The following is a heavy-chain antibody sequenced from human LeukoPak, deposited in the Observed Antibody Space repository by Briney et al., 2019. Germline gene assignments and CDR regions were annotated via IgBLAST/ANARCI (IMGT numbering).Heavy chain of an antibody. J-gene: IGHJ4*02. CDR1: GFTFSSYA. CDR2: ISGSGGTNT. D-gene: IGHD2-15*01. CDR3: AKRLIDSCGGSSCYSVDY. Sequence: PGGSLRLSCAASGFTFSSYAMSWARQAPGKGLEWVSGISGSGGTNTYYADSVKGRFTISRDSSKNVLYLQMNSLRAEDTAVYYCAKRLIDSCGGSSCYSVDYWGQGTLVTVSS. V-gene: IGHV3-23*01.